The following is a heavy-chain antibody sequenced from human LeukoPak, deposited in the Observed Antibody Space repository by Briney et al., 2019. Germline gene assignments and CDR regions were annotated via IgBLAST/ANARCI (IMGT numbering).Heavy chain of an antibody. V-gene: IGHV4-30-2*01. D-gene: IGHD2-2*01. CDR1: GGSISSGGYS. Sequence: PSETLSLTCAVSGGSISSGGYSWSWIRQPPGKGLEWIGYIYHSGSTYYNPSLKSRVTISVDRSKNQFSLNVSSVTAADTAVCYCARRRSCTSCYVTFDYWGQGALVTVSS. CDR3: ARRRSCTSCYVTFDY. CDR2: IYHSGST. J-gene: IGHJ4*02.